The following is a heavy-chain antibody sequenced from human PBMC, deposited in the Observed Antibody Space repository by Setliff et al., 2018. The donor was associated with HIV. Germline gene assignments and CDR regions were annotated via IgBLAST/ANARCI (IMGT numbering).Heavy chain of an antibody. D-gene: IGHD2-15*01. J-gene: IGHJ5*02. V-gene: IGHV3-72*01. CDR2: TRNKANRYTT. CDR3: TRGGRPTDEYVWFDP. Sequence: GGSLRLSCAVSGFTFSDHYMDWVRQAPGKGLEWVARTRNKANRYTTEYAASVEGRFTISRDDSKSIAYLQMNSLKTEDTAVYYCTRGGRPTDEYVWFDPWGQGTLVTVS. CDR1: GFTFSDHY.